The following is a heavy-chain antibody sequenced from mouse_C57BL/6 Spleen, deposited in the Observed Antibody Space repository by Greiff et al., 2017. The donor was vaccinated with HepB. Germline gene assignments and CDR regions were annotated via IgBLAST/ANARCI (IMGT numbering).Heavy chain of an antibody. J-gene: IGHJ3*01. D-gene: IGHD1-1*01. V-gene: IGHV1-54*01. CDR3: TGQFITTAGWFAY. CDR2: INPGSGGT. CDR1: GYAFTNYL. Sequence: VQLQQSGAELVRPGTSVKVSCKASGYAFTNYLIEWVKQRPGQGLEWIGVINPGSGGTNYNEKFKGKATLTVDKSSSTASMQLSSLASEDSAVYFCTGQFITTAGWFAYWGQGTLVTVSA.